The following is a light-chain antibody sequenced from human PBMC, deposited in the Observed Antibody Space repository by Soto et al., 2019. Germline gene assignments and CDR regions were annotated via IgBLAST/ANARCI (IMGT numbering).Light chain of an antibody. CDR2: DVN. Sequence: QSVLTQPASVSGSPGQSITISCTGTSSDLGGYNYVSWYQQHPGKVPQLMIYDVNNRPSGVSDPFSGSQSGNTASVTIARVQGEDEATWSCPSYITGTSLFGRGTPLTAL. J-gene: IGLJ7*02. V-gene: IGLV2-14*03. CDR3: PSYITGTSL. CDR1: SSDLGGYNY.